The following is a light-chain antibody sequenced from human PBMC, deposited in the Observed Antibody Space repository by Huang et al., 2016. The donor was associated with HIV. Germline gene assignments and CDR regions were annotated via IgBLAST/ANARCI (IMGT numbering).Light chain of an antibody. CDR1: DGSSSY. J-gene: IGKJ1*01. Sequence: IQLTQSPSSLSATVGDRVTITCRASDGSSSYLAWYQQKSGKAPKFLIYAASTLQSGVPSRFSGSGSGTDFTLTISSLQPEDFATYYCQQLNDYPWTFGQGTKVEIK. CDR2: AAS. CDR3: QQLNDYPWT. V-gene: IGKV1-9*01.